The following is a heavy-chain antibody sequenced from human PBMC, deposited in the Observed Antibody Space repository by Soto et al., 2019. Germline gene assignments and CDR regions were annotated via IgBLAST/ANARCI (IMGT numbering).Heavy chain of an antibody. J-gene: IGHJ5*02. V-gene: IGHV3-30*18. CDR2: ISYDGSNK. D-gene: IGHD2-21*01. Sequence: GGSLRLSWAASGFTFRSYGMRWVRQAPGKGLEWVAVISYDGSNKYYAASVNARFTISTDHSNNPLYLQMNSLRADDTALYYFSNLHAILFAPTCFDPLRQGTLVTVSP. CDR1: GFTFRSYG. CDR3: SNLHAILFAPTCFDP.